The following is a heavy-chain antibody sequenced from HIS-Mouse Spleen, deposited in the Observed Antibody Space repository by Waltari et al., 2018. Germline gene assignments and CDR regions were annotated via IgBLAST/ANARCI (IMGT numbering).Heavy chain of an antibody. CDR2: INPNSGGT. D-gene: IGHD6-13*01. V-gene: IGHV1-2*02. Sequence: QVQLVQSGAEVKKPGASVKVSCKASGYTFTGYYMHWVRQAPGQGLEWMGVINPNSGGTNYAQMFQGRVTMTRDTSISTAYMELSRLRSDDTAVYCCARDHRQQDAFDIWGQGTMVTVSS. J-gene: IGHJ3*02. CDR3: ARDHRQQDAFDI. CDR1: GYTFTGYY.